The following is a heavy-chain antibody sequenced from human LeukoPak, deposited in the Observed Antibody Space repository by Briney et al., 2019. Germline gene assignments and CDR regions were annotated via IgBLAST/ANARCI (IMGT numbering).Heavy chain of an antibody. D-gene: IGHD2-8*01. CDR3: AKAVYVNWFDAFDL. Sequence: QPGGTLRLSCAASGFTFSSYGMSWVRQAPGKGLEWVSGTSGSGSSTYYADSVKGRFTISRDNSKNTVYLQMNSLRAEDTAVYYCAKAVYVNWFDAFDLWDQGTMVTVSS. CDR1: GFTFSSYG. CDR2: TSGSGSST. V-gene: IGHV3-23*01. J-gene: IGHJ3*01.